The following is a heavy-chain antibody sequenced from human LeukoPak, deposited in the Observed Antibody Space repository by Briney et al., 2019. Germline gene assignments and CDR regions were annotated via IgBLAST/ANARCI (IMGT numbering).Heavy chain of an antibody. CDR3: AREGGVPFDY. Sequence: PGGSLRLSCAASGFTFSNYAMSWVRQAPGKGLEWVSSISSSSSYIYYADSVKGRFTISRDNAKNSLYLQMNSLRAEDTAVYYCAREGGVPFDYWGQGTLVTVSS. CDR2: ISSSSSYI. J-gene: IGHJ4*02. V-gene: IGHV3-21*01. D-gene: IGHD3-16*01. CDR1: GFTFSNYA.